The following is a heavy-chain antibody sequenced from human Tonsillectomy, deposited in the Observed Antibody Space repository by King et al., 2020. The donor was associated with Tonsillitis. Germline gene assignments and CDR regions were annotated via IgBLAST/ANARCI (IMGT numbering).Heavy chain of an antibody. V-gene: IGHV4-59*01. D-gene: IGHD4-11*01. J-gene: IGHJ6*03. CDR3: ARISPAVTLYFYHYMDV. CDR1: GGSISSYY. CDR2: IYYTGST. Sequence: VQLQESGPGLVKPSETLSLTCTVSGGSISSYYWSWLRQPPGKGLEWIGYIYYTGSTNYNPSLKSRVTMSVDTSENQFSLKLSSVTAADTAVYYCARISPAVTLYFYHYMDVWGKGTTVTVSS.